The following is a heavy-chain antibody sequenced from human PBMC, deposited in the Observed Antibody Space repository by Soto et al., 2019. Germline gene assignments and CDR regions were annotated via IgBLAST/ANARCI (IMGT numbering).Heavy chain of an antibody. J-gene: IGHJ4*02. CDR3: AKFAGATSDF. D-gene: IGHD3-10*01. CDR2: IYYSGRT. V-gene: IGHV4-31*03. Sequence: QVQLQESGPGLVKPSQTLSLTYTVSGGSITSGGYFWTWIRQHPGKGLEWVGYIYYSGRTYYNPSLKSRVTMSVDTSKKQFSLKLSSVTAADTAMYYCAKFAGATSDFWGQGTLVTVSS. CDR1: GGSITSGGYF.